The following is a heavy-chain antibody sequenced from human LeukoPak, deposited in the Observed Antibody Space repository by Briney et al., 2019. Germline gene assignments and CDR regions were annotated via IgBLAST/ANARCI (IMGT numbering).Heavy chain of an antibody. CDR1: GYTLTELS. Sequence: ASVKVSCKVSGYTLTELSMDWVRQAPGKGLEWVGGFDPEDGETIYAQKFQGRVTMTEDTSTDTAYMELSSLSSEDTTVYYCVTLYDILTGLDYWGHGTLVTVSS. V-gene: IGHV1-24*01. J-gene: IGHJ4*01. D-gene: IGHD3-9*01. CDR3: VTLYDILTGLDY. CDR2: FDPEDGET.